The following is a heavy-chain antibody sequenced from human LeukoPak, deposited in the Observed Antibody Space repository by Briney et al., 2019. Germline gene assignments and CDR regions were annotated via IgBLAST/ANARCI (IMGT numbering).Heavy chain of an antibody. CDR2: IKEEGTEK. CDR1: GFSFSMYW. D-gene: IGHD6-13*01. Sequence: PGGSLRLSCAASGFSFSMYWMSWVRQAPGKGLEWVANIKEEGTEKYYVGSVMGRFTISRDNAENSLYLQMNSLRDEDTAVYYCARPRSSSWYDFDYWGQGTLVTVSS. CDR3: ARPRSSSWYDFDY. J-gene: IGHJ4*02. V-gene: IGHV3-7*01.